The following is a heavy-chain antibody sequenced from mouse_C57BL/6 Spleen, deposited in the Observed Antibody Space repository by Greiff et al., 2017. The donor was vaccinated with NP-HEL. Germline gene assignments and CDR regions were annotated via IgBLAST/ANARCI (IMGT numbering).Heavy chain of an antibody. V-gene: IGHV1-82*01. J-gene: IGHJ2*01. CDR1: GYAFSSSW. CDR3: AREVITTVVATNFDD. D-gene: IGHD1-1*01. CDR2: IYPGDGDT. Sequence: VQLQQSGPELVKPGASVKISCKASGYAFSSSWMNWVKQRPGKGLEWIGGIYPGDGDTNYNGKFKGKATLTADKSSSTAYMQLSSLTSEDSAVYFCAREVITTVVATNFDDWGQGTTLTVSS.